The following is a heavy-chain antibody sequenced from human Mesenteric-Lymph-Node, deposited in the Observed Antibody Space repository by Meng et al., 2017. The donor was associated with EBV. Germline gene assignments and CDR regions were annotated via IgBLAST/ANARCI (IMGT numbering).Heavy chain of an antibody. CDR3: ATDRWEREGWFER. CDR1: GFTFSDYW. CDR2: INTDGSRT. J-gene: IGHJ5*02. D-gene: IGHD1-26*01. Sequence: VQLVESGGGLVQPGGSLRLSCAASGFTFSDYWMHWVRQVPGKGLLWVSRINTDGSRTDYADAVQGRFTISRDNARGTLHLQMNRLRGDDTAVYYCATDRWEREGWFERWGQGTLVTVSS. V-gene: IGHV3-74*01.